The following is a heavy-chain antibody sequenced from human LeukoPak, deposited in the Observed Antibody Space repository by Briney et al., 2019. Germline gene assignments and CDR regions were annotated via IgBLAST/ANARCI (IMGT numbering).Heavy chain of an antibody. D-gene: IGHD3-10*01. CDR1: GFTFSNAW. Sequence: GGSLRLSCVVSGFTFSNAWMSWIRQAPGKGLEWVGRIKTKTDGDRTDYAAPVEGRFTISRDNLKNTLDLQMSSLRAEDTAVYYCARVRVRAVIITYYYYAMDVWGRGTTVIVS. CDR2: IKTKTDGDRT. J-gene: IGHJ6*02. V-gene: IGHV3-15*01. CDR3: ARVRVRAVIITYYYYAMDV.